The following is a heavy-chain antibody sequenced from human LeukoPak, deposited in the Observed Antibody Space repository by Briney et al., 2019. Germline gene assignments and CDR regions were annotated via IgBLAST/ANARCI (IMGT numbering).Heavy chain of an antibody. D-gene: IGHD6-6*01. CDR3: ARGGILSSSSPPNYYYYYYYMDV. V-gene: IGHV4-34*01. J-gene: IGHJ6*03. CDR2: INHSGST. CDR1: GGSFSGYY. Sequence: SETLSLTCAVYGGSFSGYYWSWIRQPPGKGLEWIGEINHSGSTNYNPSLKSRVTISVDTSKNQSSLKLRSVTAADTAVYYCARGGILSSSSPPNYYYYYYYMDVWGKGTTVTVSS.